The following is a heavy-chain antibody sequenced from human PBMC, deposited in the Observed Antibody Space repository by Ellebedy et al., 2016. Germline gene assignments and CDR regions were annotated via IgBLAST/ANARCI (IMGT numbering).Heavy chain of an antibody. CDR2: ISGDGRDI. V-gene: IGHV3-23*01. J-gene: IGHJ4*02. Sequence: GGSLRLXXTASGLNFNTFFMSWVRQAPGKGLEWVSTISGDGRDIHLADSVKGRFSISRDNSKHIVYLHMTSLRADDTAIYHCRQGHYADYWGQGTLVTVSS. CDR3: RQGHYADY. CDR1: GLNFNTFF.